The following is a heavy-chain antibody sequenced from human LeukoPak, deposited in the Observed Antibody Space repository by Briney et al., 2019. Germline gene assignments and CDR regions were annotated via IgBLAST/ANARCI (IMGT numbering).Heavy chain of an antibody. D-gene: IGHD3-16*01. CDR3: ARVRMGDDFNPFDY. CDR2: IKSDGSET. CDR1: GFTFSSFW. V-gene: IGHV3-74*01. Sequence: GGSLRLSCAASGFTFSSFWIYWVRHAPGKGLVWVSRIKSDGSETLYADSVKGRFTISRDNAKNTLYLQMNSLRAENTAVYYCARVRMGDDFNPFDYWGQGTLVTVSS. J-gene: IGHJ4*02.